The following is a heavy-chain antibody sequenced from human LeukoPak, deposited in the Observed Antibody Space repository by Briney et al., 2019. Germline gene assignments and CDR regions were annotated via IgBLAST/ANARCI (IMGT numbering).Heavy chain of an antibody. CDR2: INHSGST. CDR3: ARRRNWNYGGYFDY. Sequence: SETLSLTCAVYGGSFSGYYWSWIRQPPGKGLEWIGEINHSGSTYYNPSLKSRVTIPVDTSKNQFSLKLSSVTAADTAVYYCARRRNWNYGGYFDYWGQGTLVTVSS. V-gene: IGHV4-34*01. CDR1: GGSFSGYY. D-gene: IGHD1-7*01. J-gene: IGHJ4*02.